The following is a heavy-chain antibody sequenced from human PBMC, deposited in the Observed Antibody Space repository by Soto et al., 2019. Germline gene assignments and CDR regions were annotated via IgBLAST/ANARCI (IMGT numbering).Heavy chain of an antibody. J-gene: IGHJ4*02. CDR3: ARDLQYYDFWSGYSGAPGPDDY. CDR1: GFTFSSYS. D-gene: IGHD3-3*01. Sequence: GGSLRLSCAASGFTFSSYSMNWVRQAPGKGLEWVSYISSSSSTIYYADSVKGRFTISRDNAKNSLYLQMNSLRAEDTAVYYCARDLQYYDFWSGYSGAPGPDDYWGQGTTVTVSS. V-gene: IGHV3-48*01. CDR2: ISSSSSTI.